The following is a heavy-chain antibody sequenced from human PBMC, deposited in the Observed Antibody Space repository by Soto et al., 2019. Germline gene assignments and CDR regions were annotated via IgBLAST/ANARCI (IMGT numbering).Heavy chain of an antibody. CDR2: IDPSDSYT. J-gene: IGHJ6*02. CDR1: GCSFASYW. Sequence: GESLKISCKGSGCSFASYWISWVRQMPGKGLEWMGRIDPSDSYTKYSPSFQGHVTISVDKSISTACLQWSSLKASDTAMYYCARHWVLYDYDDVWGQGTTVTVSS. V-gene: IGHV5-10-1*01. CDR3: ARHWVLYDYDDV. D-gene: IGHD3-16*01.